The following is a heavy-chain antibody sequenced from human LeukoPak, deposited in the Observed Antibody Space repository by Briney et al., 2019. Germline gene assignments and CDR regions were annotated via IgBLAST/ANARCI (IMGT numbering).Heavy chain of an antibody. CDR2: IYPADSDT. Sequence: GGSLKISCKGSGYSFTSYWIGWVRQMPGQGLEWMGIIYPADSDTRYSPSFQGQVTISADKSSSTAYLQWSSLKASDTAMYYCARQRNYYGSSGLYDYWGQGTLVTVSS. CDR3: ARQRNYYGSSGLYDY. CDR1: GYSFTSYW. J-gene: IGHJ4*02. D-gene: IGHD3-22*01. V-gene: IGHV5-51*01.